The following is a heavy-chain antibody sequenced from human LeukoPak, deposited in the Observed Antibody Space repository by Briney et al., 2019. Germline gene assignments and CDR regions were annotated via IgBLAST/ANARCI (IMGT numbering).Heavy chain of an antibody. Sequence: PGRSLRLSCPPSGFTFSSYCMNSVRQPPGKGLEWVSSISSSSIYIYYADSVKGRFTISRDNAKNSLYLQMKSLRAEDTAVYYCASTLGHLYGSGKGTDYWGQGTLVTVSS. V-gene: IGHV3-21*01. CDR2: ISSSSIYI. CDR3: ASTLGHLYGSGKGTDY. J-gene: IGHJ4*02. D-gene: IGHD3-10*01. CDR1: GFTFSSYC.